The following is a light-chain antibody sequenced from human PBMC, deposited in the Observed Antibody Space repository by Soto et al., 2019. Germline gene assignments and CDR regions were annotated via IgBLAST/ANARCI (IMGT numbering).Light chain of an antibody. Sequence: EVVMTQSPGTLSVSTGEGATLSCRASHSVDSNLAWYQQKPGQAPRLLMYGAATRPSGIPDRFSGSGSGTEFTLTISSLQSEDFAVYYCQQYDSWPLTFGGGNKVEIK. CDR3: QQYDSWPLT. CDR2: GAA. V-gene: IGKV3D-15*01. CDR1: HSVDSN. J-gene: IGKJ4*01.